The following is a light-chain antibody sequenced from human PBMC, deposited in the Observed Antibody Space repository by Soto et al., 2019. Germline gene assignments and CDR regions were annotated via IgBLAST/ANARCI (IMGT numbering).Light chain of an antibody. CDR1: QCVTTN. Sequence: EVVMTRSPVTLYVSTGERATRSCRAGQCVTTNFAWYQQKSGQSPRLLIYDVSIRATGVPARFSGTGSETDFTLTISGLQFEDSAVYFCQKYNKWPFPIGQVKLMEIK. V-gene: IGKV3-15*01. CDR3: QKYNKWPFP. CDR2: DVS. J-gene: IGKJ5*01.